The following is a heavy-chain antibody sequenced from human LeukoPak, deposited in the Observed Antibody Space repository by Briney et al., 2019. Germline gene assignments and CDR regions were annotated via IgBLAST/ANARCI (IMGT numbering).Heavy chain of an antibody. CDR1: GFTFSSHA. Sequence: TGGSLRLSCAASGFTFSSHAMSWVRQAPGKGLEWVSTITGSGGNTYYADSVKGRFTISRDNSESTLYLQMNILRAEDTALYYCAKRGYYYESSGYYYFDYWGQGSLVTVSS. V-gene: IGHV3-23*01. D-gene: IGHD3-22*01. CDR2: ITGSGGNT. J-gene: IGHJ4*02. CDR3: AKRGYYYESSGYYYFDY.